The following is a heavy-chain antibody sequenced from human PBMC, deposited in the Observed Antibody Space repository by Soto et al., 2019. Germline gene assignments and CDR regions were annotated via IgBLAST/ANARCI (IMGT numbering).Heavy chain of an antibody. Sequence: SETLSLTCTVSGGSISSYYWTWTRQPPGKGLEWFGYISYSGDTNYDPSLKSRVTMSVDTSKNHFSLKLSSVTAADTAVYYCARLGYSSSAHYLDYWGQGTLVTVSS. D-gene: IGHD6-6*01. J-gene: IGHJ4*02. CDR3: ARLGYSSSAHYLDY. V-gene: IGHV4-59*01. CDR1: GGSISSYY. CDR2: ISYSGDT.